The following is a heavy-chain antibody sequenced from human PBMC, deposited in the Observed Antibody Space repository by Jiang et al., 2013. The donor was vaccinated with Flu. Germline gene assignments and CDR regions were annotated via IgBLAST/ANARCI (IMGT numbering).Heavy chain of an antibody. CDR2: TYYRSKWSN. V-gene: IGHV6-1*01. J-gene: IGHJ4*02. Sequence: QTLSLTCAISGDSVSSNSVAWNWIRQSPSRGLGWLGRTYYRSKWSNDYALSLKGRITVNPDTSKNQFSLQLNSVTPEDTAVYYCARATSHNFDYWGQGTLVTVSS. CDR1: GDSVSSNSVA. CDR3: ARATSHNFDY.